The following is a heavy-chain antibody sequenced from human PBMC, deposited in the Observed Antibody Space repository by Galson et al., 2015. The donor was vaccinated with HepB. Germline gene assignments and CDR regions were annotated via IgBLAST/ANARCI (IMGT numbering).Heavy chain of an antibody. CDR3: ARRARATNKIYNWFDS. J-gene: IGHJ5*01. CDR1: GGSISSDGHF. CDR2: IYHSGTT. D-gene: IGHD1/OR15-1a*01. Sequence: TLSLTCTVSGGSISSDGHFWSWIRQHPGKGLQWIGYIYHSGTTYYNPSLKSRISISVDMSKNQFSLRLRSVTAADTAVYYCARRARATNKIYNWFDSWGQGTLVTVSS. V-gene: IGHV4-31*03.